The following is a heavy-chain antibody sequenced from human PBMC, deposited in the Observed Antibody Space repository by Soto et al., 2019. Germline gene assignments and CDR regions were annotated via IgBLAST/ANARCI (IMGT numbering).Heavy chain of an antibody. V-gene: IGHV5-51*01. Sequence: GESLKISCKGSGYSFTSYWIGWVRQMPGKGLEWMGIIYPGDSDTRYSPSFQGQVTISADKSISTAYLQWSSLKASDTAMYYCARAMIGYCSSTSCSVAYYYYGMDVWGRGTTVTVSS. CDR2: IYPGDSDT. D-gene: IGHD2-2*01. CDR1: GYSFTSYW. J-gene: IGHJ6*02. CDR3: ARAMIGYCSSTSCSVAYYYYGMDV.